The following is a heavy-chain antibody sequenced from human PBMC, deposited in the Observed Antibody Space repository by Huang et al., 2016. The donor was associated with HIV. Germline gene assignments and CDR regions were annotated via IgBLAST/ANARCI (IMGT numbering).Heavy chain of an antibody. V-gene: IGHV3-30*18. CDR2: ISNDGSRK. Sequence: QVHLEESGGGVVQPGRPLRLSCTASGFMFSTFGMDWVRQDPGKRLEWVAGISNDGSRKYYVDSVKGRFTISRDNSKNIVYLQMNSLRPEDTAVYYCAKPSGDYEFFDFWGQGTVVTVSS. J-gene: IGHJ4*02. D-gene: IGHD4-17*01. CDR1: GFMFSTFG. CDR3: AKPSGDYEFFDF.